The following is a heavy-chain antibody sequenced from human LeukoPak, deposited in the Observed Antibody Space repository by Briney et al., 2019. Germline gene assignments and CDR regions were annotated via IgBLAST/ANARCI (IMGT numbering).Heavy chain of an antibody. D-gene: IGHD3-22*01. Sequence: PSETLSLTCAVPGSSLSSGYYWAWIRQPPGKGLEWIGSIYHSGSTFYNASLKSRVAISVDTSKNQFSLKLSSVTAADTAVYFCARFHGGMSGHYNFDYWGQGTLVTVSS. V-gene: IGHV4-38-2*01. CDR2: IYHSGST. CDR3: ARFHGGMSGHYNFDY. CDR1: GSSLSSGYY. J-gene: IGHJ4*02.